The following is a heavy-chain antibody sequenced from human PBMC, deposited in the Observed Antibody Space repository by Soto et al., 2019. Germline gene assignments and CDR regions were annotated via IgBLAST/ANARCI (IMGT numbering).Heavy chain of an antibody. Sequence: PWGSLRLSCAASTFTFGNYAMRWFRQAQGKGLECVSRISGSGGGTYYADSVKGRFAISRDNSENTLYLHLNSLRVEDTAIYYCARIPHRYDALTGPGYWGQGALVTVSS. CDR3: ARIPHRYDALTGPGY. CDR1: TFTFGNYA. J-gene: IGHJ4*02. D-gene: IGHD3-9*01. V-gene: IGHV3-23*01. CDR2: ISGSGGGT.